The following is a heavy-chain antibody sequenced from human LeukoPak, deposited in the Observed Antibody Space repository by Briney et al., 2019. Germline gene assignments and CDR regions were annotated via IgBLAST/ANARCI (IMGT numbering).Heavy chain of an antibody. V-gene: IGHV3-23*01. J-gene: IGHJ6*02. D-gene: IGHD2-2*01. Sequence: GGSLRLSCAASGFTFSSYAMSWVRQAPGKGLEWVSAISGSGGSTYYADSVKGRFTISRDNSKNTLYLQMNSLRAEDTAVYYCAKDLSSTSLRYYYYYYGMDVWGQGTTVTVSS. CDR3: AKDLSSTSLRYYYYYYGMDV. CDR1: GFTFSSYA. CDR2: ISGSGGST.